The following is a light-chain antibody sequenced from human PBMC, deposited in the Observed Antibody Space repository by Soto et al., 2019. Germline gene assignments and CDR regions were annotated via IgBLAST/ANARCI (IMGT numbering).Light chain of an antibody. CDR2: DDS. CDR3: QVWDSSTDQVL. J-gene: IGLJ2*01. V-gene: IGLV3-21*02. CDR1: NIGDKS. Sequence: SYELTQAPSVSVAPGQTARVTCGGKNIGDKSVHWYQQKPGQAPVLVVHDDSDRPSEIPERFSGSNSGNTATLTISRVEAGDEAAYYCQVWDSSTDQVLFGGGTKLTVL.